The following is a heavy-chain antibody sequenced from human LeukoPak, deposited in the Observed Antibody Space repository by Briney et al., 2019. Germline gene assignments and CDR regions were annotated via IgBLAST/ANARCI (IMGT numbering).Heavy chain of an antibody. Sequence: ASVKVSCKASGYTFTSYAMNWVRQAPGQGLEWMGWINTNTGNPTYAQGFTGRFVFSLDTSVSTAYLQISSLKAEDTAVYYCAKADSIQLGDAFGIWGQGTMVTVSS. CDR2: INTNTGNP. CDR1: GYTFTSYA. D-gene: IGHD5-18*01. CDR3: AKADSIQLGDAFGI. V-gene: IGHV7-4-1*02. J-gene: IGHJ3*02.